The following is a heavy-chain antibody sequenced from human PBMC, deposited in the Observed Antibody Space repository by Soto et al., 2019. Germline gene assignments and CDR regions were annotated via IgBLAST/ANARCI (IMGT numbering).Heavy chain of an antibody. Sequence: GGSLRLSCAASGFTFSSYGMHWVRQAPGKGLEWVAVIWYDGSNKYYADSVKGRFTISRDNSKNTLYLQMNSLRAEDTAVYYCARDMCRGSCWGHFDYWGQGTLVTVSS. CDR3: ARDMCRGSCWGHFDY. CDR1: GFTFSSYG. J-gene: IGHJ4*02. CDR2: IWYDGSNK. D-gene: IGHD2-15*01. V-gene: IGHV3-33*01.